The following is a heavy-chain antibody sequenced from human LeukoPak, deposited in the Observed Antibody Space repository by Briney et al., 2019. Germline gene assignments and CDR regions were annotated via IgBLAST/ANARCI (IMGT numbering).Heavy chain of an antibody. CDR2: ISGSGGST. Sequence: GGSLRLSCAASGFTFSSYAMSWVRQAPGKGLEWVSAISGSGGSTYYADSVKGRFTISRDNSKNTLYLQMNSLRAEDTAVYYCAKDSAAWVETVIFFDYWGQGTLVTVSS. J-gene: IGHJ4*02. CDR3: AKDSAAWVETVIFFDY. CDR1: GFTFSSYA. D-gene: IGHD4-17*01. V-gene: IGHV3-23*01.